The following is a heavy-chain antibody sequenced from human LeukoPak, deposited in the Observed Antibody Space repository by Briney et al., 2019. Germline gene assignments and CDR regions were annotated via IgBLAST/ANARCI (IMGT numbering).Heavy chain of an antibody. CDR1: GYTFTSYY. CDR3: ARAHRVYYGSGPPIGY. J-gene: IGHJ4*02. D-gene: IGHD3-10*01. Sequence: ASVKVSCKASGYTFTSYYMHWVRQAPGQGLEWMGIINPSGGSTSYAQKFQGRVTMTRDTSTSTVYMELSSLRSEDTAVYYCARAHRVYYGSGPPIGYWGQGTLVTVSP. CDR2: INPSGGST. V-gene: IGHV1-46*01.